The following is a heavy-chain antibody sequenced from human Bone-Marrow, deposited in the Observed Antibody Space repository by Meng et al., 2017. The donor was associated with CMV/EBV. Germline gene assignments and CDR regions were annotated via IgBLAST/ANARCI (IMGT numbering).Heavy chain of an antibody. CDR1: GGTFSKYA. D-gene: IGHD6-6*01. CDR3: ASGGVSHRPSIAARRGFGDWFDP. CDR2: IIPIFGTA. Sequence: SVKVSCKASGGTFSKYAISWVRQAPGQGFEWMGGIIPIFGTANYAQKFQGRVTITTDESTSTAYMELSSLRSEDTAVYYCASGGVSHRPSIAARRGFGDWFDPWGQGTLVTVSS. J-gene: IGHJ5*02. V-gene: IGHV1-69*05.